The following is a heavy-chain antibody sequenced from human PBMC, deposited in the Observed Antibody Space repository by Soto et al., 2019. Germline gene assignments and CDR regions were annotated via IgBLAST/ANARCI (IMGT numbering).Heavy chain of an antibody. V-gene: IGHV3-23*01. Sequence: PGGSLRLSCAASGFTFTSYAMSWVRQAPGKGLEWVSVISGSGSGTYYADSVKGRFIISRDNSKNTLYLQMNSLRAEDTALYYCAKDLSGTYYDFDYWGQGTLVTVSS. CDR2: ISGSGSGT. D-gene: IGHD1-26*01. J-gene: IGHJ4*02. CDR1: GFTFTSYA. CDR3: AKDLSGTYYDFDY.